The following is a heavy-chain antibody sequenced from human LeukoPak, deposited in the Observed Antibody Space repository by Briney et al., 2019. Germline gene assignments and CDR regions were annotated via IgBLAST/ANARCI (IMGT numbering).Heavy chain of an antibody. J-gene: IGHJ4*02. Sequence: GGSLRLSCAASGFTFSSYAMSWVRQAPGKGLEWVSDISGSGGSTYYADSVKGRFTISRDNSKNTLYLQMNSLRAEDTAVYYCAKDRTKSLYYYDSSGYYPWGYWGQGTLVTVSS. CDR1: GFTFSSYA. D-gene: IGHD3-22*01. CDR2: ISGSGGST. V-gene: IGHV3-23*01. CDR3: AKDRTKSLYYYDSSGYYPWGY.